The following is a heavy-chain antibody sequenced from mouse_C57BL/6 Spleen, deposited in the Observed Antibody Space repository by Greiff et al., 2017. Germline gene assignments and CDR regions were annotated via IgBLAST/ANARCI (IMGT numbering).Heavy chain of an antibody. D-gene: IGHD4-1*01. CDR1: GYTFTSYW. CDR3: SLGRGYAMEY. Sequence: VQLQQPGAELVRPGTSVKLSCKASGYTFTSYWMHWVKQRPGQGLEWIGVIDPSDSYTNYNQKFKGKATLTVDTSSSTAYMQLSSLTSEDSAVYYCSLGRGYAMEYWGQRTSVTVSS. CDR2: IDPSDSYT. J-gene: IGHJ4*01. V-gene: IGHV1-59*01.